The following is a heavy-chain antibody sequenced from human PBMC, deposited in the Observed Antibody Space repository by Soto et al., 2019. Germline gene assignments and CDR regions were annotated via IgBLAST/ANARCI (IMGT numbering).Heavy chain of an antibody. Sequence: QVQLVESGGGVVQPGRSLRLSCAASGFTFSNRGMHWVRQAPGKGLEWVAFISYDEDSKYYADSVKGRFTISRDNSKNTLYVQMNSLRAEDTAVYYCARLTSGYSSSWYYGTDVWGQGTTVTVSS. CDR1: GFTFSNRG. D-gene: IGHD6-13*01. J-gene: IGHJ6*02. V-gene: IGHV3-30*03. CDR2: ISYDEDSK. CDR3: ARLTSGYSSSWYYGTDV.